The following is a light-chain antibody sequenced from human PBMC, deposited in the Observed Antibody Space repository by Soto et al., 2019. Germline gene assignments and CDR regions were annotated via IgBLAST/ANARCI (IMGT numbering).Light chain of an antibody. CDR2: TAT. CDR3: QQTYSSLAWT. J-gene: IGKJ1*01. Sequence: DSQMTQSPSSLYASVGDRVTITCRASQSISSSLNWYQQKPGKAPKVLVYTATSLQSGVPSRFRGSGSETNFTLTISDLQPEDFASYCCQQTYSSLAWTFGQGTKVEI. V-gene: IGKV1-39*01. CDR1: QSISSS.